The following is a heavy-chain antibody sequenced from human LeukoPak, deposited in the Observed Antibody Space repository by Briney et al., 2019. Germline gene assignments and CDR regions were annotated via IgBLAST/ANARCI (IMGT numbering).Heavy chain of an antibody. Sequence: GGSLRLSCAASGFTFSSYGMHWVRQAPGKGLEWVAVISYDGSNKYYADSVKGRFTISRDNSKNTLYLQMNSLRAEDTAVYYCARAVYYGSGSLHYWGQGTLVTVSS. J-gene: IGHJ4*02. CDR2: ISYDGSNK. V-gene: IGHV3-30*03. CDR3: ARAVYYGSGSLHY. D-gene: IGHD3-10*01. CDR1: GFTFSSYG.